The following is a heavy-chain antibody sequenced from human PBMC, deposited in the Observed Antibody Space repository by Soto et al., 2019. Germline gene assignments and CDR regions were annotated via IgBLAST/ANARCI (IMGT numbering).Heavy chain of an antibody. CDR1: GYTFTSYD. D-gene: IGHD3-3*01. V-gene: IGHV1-8*01. CDR2: MNPNSGNT. J-gene: IGHJ4*02. Sequence: ASVKVSCKASGYTFTSYDINWVRQATGQGLEWMGWMNPNSGNTGYAQKFQGRVTMTRNTSISTAYMELSSLRSEDTAAYYCARGTLLFLVWLWGNHLYYFYYWAQGPV. CDR3: ARGTLLFLVWLWGNHLYYFYY.